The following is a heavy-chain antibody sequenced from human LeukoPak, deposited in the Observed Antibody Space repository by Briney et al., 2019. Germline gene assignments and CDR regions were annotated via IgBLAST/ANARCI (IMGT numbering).Heavy chain of an antibody. Sequence: PSETLSLTCTVSGYSISSGYYWGWIRQPPGKGLEWIGSIYHSGSTYYNPSLKSRVTISVDTSKNQFSLKLSSVTAADMAVYYCARRRVVRGVIIRHFNYNWFDPWGQGTLVTVSS. V-gene: IGHV4-38-2*02. D-gene: IGHD3-10*01. J-gene: IGHJ5*02. CDR2: IYHSGST. CDR1: GYSISSGYY. CDR3: ARRRVVRGVIIRHFNYNWFDP.